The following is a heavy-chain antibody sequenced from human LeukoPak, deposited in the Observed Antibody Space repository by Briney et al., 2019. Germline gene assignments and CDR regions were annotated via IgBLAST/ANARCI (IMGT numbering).Heavy chain of an antibody. CDR1: GYTFINYG. V-gene: IGHV1-18*01. CDR2: ISAYNGNT. J-gene: IGHJ3*02. D-gene: IGHD2-21*02. CDR3: ARGAYCGGDCSSSDAFDI. Sequence: ASMEVSCKASGYTFINYGVSWVRQAPGQGLEWMGWISAYNGNTNYAQNLQGRVTMTTDTSTSTGYLELRSLRSDDSAVYYCARGAYCGGDCSSSDAFDIWGQGTLVTVSS.